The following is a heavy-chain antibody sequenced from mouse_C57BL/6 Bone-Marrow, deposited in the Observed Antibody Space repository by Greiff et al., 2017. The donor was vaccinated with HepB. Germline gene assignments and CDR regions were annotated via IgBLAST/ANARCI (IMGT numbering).Heavy chain of an antibody. CDR1: GYSITSGYY. Sequence: DVQLQESGPGLVKPSQSLSLTCFVTGYSITSGYYWNWIRQFPGNKLEWMGYISYDGSNNYNPSLKNRISITRDTSKNQFFLKLNSVTTEDTATYYCASIHYDYERVPYWGQGTLVTVSA. CDR2: ISYDGSN. D-gene: IGHD2-4*01. V-gene: IGHV3-6*01. CDR3: ASIHYDYERVPY. J-gene: IGHJ3*01.